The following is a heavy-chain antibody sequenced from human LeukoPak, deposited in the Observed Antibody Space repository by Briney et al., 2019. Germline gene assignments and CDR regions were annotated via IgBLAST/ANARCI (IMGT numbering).Heavy chain of an antibody. CDR2: ARNKANSYTT. CDR3: ARVRYCSSTTCRGAFDI. D-gene: IGHD2-2*01. Sequence: GGSLRLSCAASGFSFSDHYMDWVRQAPGKGLEWVGRARNKANSYTTEYAASVKDRFTISRDDSENSLYLQMNSLKTEDTAVYYCARVRYCSSTTCRGAFDIWGQGTMVTVTS. V-gene: IGHV3-72*01. J-gene: IGHJ3*02. CDR1: GFSFSDHY.